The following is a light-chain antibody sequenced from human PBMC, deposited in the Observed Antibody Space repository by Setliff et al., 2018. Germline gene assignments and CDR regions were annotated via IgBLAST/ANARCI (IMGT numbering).Light chain of an antibody. CDR1: SSDIGDSNY. V-gene: IGLV2-14*01. CDR2: QVT. J-gene: IGLJ1*01. CDR3: CSFTGSNTARYV. Sequence: QSALAQPASVSGSPGQSITISCTGASSDIGDSNYVSWYQQHPGKAPKLLISQVTKRPSGVSSRFTGSKSGNTASLTISGLQAEDEADYFCCSFTGSNTARYVFGTGTKVTVL.